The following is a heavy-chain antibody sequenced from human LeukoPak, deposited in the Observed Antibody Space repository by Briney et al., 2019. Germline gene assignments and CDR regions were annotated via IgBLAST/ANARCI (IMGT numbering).Heavy chain of an antibody. J-gene: IGHJ4*02. CDR2: ISGSGGST. Sequence: PGGSLRLSCAASGFTFSSYAMTWVRQAPGKGLEWVSGISGSGGSTFYADSVEGRFTIYRENSKNTLYLQMNSLRAEDTAVYYCARSTPGALYYFDYWGQGTLVTVSS. D-gene: IGHD3-10*01. CDR3: ARSTPGALYYFDY. V-gene: IGHV3-23*01. CDR1: GFTFSSYA.